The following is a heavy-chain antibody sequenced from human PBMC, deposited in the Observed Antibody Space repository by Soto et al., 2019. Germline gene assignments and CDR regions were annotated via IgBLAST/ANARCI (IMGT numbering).Heavy chain of an antibody. CDR3: AREGGYAGAYYYYCGMDV. V-gene: IGHV3-30-3*01. Sequence: QVQLVESGGGVVQPGRSLRLSCAASGFTFSSYAMHWVRQAPGKGLEWVAVISYDGSNKYYADSVKGRFTISRDNSKNTLYLQMNSLRAEDTAVYYCAREGGYAGAYYYYCGMDVWGQGTTVTVSS. D-gene: IGHD5-12*01. J-gene: IGHJ6*02. CDR1: GFTFSSYA. CDR2: ISYDGSNK.